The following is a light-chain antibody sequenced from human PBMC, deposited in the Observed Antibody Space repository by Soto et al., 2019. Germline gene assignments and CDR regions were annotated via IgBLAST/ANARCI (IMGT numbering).Light chain of an antibody. J-gene: IGKJ3*01. V-gene: IGKV3-11*01. Sequence: EIVLTQSPATLSLSPGERATLSCRASQSVSSYLAWYQHKPGQAPRLLIYDASNRATGIPARFSGSGSGTDFTLTISSLEPEDFAVYYCQQRSTLFGPGTKVDIK. CDR2: DAS. CDR3: QQRSTL. CDR1: QSVSSY.